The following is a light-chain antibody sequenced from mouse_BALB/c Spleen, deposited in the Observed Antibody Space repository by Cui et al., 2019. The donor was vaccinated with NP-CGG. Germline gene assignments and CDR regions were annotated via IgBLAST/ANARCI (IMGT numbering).Light chain of an antibody. CDR3: ALWYSNHWV. CDR2: GTN. CDR1: TWTVTTSHY. J-gene: IGLJ1*01. V-gene: IGLV1*01. Sequence: QAVVTQESALTTSPGETVTPTCRSSTWTVTTSHYANWVQEKPDHLFTGLIGGTNNRAPGVPARFSGSLIGDKAALTITGAQTEDEAIYFCALWYSNHWVFGGGTKLTVL.